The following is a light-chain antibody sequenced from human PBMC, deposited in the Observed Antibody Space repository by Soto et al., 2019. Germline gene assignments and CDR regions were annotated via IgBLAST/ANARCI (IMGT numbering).Light chain of an antibody. CDR3: QQYGSSPPRT. CDR2: GAS. CDR1: QSVTSSF. Sequence: EIVLTQSPGTLSLSPGVRATLSCRASQSVTSSFLAWYQQKPGQAPRLLIYGASSRATGIPDRFSGSGSGTDFTLTISRLEPEDFAVYYCQQYGSSPPRTFGQGTK. J-gene: IGKJ1*01. V-gene: IGKV3-20*01.